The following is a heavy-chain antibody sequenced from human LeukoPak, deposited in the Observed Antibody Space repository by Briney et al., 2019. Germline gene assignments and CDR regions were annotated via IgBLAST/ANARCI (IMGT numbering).Heavy chain of an antibody. Sequence: SVKVSCKASGYTFTSDYIHWVRQAPGQGLEWMGIINPSGGSTSYAQMFQGRVTMTRDTSTSTVYMELSSLRSEDTAVYYCARWGRGSAAAHYWGQGTLVTVSS. D-gene: IGHD6-13*01. V-gene: IGHV1-46*01. CDR3: ARWGRGSAAAHY. CDR2: INPSGGST. CDR1: GYTFTSDY. J-gene: IGHJ4*02.